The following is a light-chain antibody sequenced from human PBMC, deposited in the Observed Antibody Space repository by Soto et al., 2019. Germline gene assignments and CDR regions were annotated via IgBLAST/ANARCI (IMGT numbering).Light chain of an antibody. J-gene: IGLJ1*01. CDR1: SSDVGAYNF. CDR3: TSYTSISTYV. V-gene: IGLV2-14*01. Sequence: QSVLTQPASVSGSTGQSISISCTRTSSDVGAYNFVSWYQQHPDKAPKLVIFDVNNRPSGVSNRFSGSKSGNTASLTISGLRAEDEADYYCTSYTSISTYVFGTGTKATVL. CDR2: DVN.